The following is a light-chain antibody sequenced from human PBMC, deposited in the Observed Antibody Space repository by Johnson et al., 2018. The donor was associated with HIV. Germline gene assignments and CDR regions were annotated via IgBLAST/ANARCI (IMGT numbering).Light chain of an antibody. Sequence: QSVLTQPPSVSAAPGQKVTISCSGSSSNIGYNYVSWYQQLPGTAPKLLIYENNKRPSVIPDRFSGSKSGTSATLGITGLQTGDEADYFCGTWDLSLNAYVFGPGTKVTVL. CDR1: SSNIGYNY. V-gene: IGLV1-51*02. CDR2: ENN. CDR3: GTWDLSLNAYV. J-gene: IGLJ1*01.